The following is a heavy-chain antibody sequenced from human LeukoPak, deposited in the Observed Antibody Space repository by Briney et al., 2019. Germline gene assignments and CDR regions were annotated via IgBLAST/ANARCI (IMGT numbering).Heavy chain of an antibody. CDR3: AKGIKMSWVAAAGYFDY. CDR1: GFIFSDYY. J-gene: IGHJ4*02. CDR2: ISSSGSTM. V-gene: IGHV3-11*01. D-gene: IGHD6-13*01. Sequence: GGSLRLSCAASGFIFSDYYMSWIRQAPGKGLGWVSYISSSGSTMYYTDSVKGRFTISRDNAKDSLYLQMNSLRAEDTAVYYCAKGIKMSWVAAAGYFDYWGQGTLVTVSS.